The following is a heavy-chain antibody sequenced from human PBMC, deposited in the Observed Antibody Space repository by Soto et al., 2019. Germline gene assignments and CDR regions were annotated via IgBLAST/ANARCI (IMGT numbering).Heavy chain of an antibody. Sequence: SGPTLVNPTQTLTLTFTFSGVSRITSLVCGGWIRHPPGKALEWLAVIYWNDDKRYSPSLKSRLTITRDTSKNQVVLTMTNMDPVDTATYYCAHSGLIYYDFSAYNFWGQGALVTVSS. V-gene: IGHV2-5*01. J-gene: IGHJ4*02. CDR2: IYWNDDK. CDR1: GVSRITSLVC. CDR3: AHSGLIYYDFSAYNF. D-gene: IGHD3-22*01.